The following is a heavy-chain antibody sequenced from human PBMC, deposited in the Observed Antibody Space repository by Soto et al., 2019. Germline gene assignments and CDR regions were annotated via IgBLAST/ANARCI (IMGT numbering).Heavy chain of an antibody. CDR3: TKDIASSYFTYYFDS. CDR1: GFTFGDYA. J-gene: IGHJ4*01. V-gene: IGHV3-9*01. D-gene: IGHD6-13*01. Sequence: EVQLVESGGGLVQPGRSLRLSCAASGFTFGDYAMHWVRQTPGKGLEWVSCISWNSDSIAYADSVKGRFTISRDNAKNSLYLQMTSLRAEDTAFYYCTKDIASSYFTYYFDSSGHGPLVTVSS. CDR2: ISWNSDSI.